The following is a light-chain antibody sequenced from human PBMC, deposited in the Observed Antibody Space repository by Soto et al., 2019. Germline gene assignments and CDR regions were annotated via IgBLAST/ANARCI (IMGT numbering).Light chain of an antibody. Sequence: QSALTQPRSVSGSPGQSVTISCTGTSSDIGGHNHVSWYQQHPGEAPQLIIYDVFNRPSGVPDRFYSSKSGNTASLTISGLQAEDDADYYCCSYGGTSNYVFGTGTKLTVL. V-gene: IGLV2-11*01. CDR3: CSYGGTSNYV. CDR2: DVF. J-gene: IGLJ1*01. CDR1: SSDIGGHNH.